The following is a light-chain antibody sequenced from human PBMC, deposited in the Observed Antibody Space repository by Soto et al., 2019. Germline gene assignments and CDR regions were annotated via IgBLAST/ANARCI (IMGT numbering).Light chain of an antibody. J-gene: IGLJ2*01. CDR2: RNN. CDR1: SSNIGSNY. Sequence: QLVLTQPPSASGTPGQRVTISFSGSSSNIGSNYVYWYQQLPGTAPKLLIYRNNQRSSGVPDRFSGSKSGTSASLAISGLRSEDEADYYGAAWDDSLSGVVFGGGTKLTVL. CDR3: AAWDDSLSGVV. V-gene: IGLV1-47*01.